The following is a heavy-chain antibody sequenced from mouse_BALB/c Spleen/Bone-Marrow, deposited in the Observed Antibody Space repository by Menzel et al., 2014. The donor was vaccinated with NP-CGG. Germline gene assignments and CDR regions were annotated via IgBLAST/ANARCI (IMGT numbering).Heavy chain of an antibody. CDR2: INPYNDGT. D-gene: IGHD2-14*01. Sequence: EVQLQQSGPELVKPGASVKMSCKASGYTFTSYVMHWVKQKPGQGLEWIGYINPYNDGTKYNEKFKGMATLTSDRSFSTAYMELSSLTSEESAVYYCAKGGNYRYDFDYWGQGTTLTVSS. CDR3: AKGGNYRYDFDY. CDR1: GYTFTSYV. V-gene: IGHV1-14*01. J-gene: IGHJ2*01.